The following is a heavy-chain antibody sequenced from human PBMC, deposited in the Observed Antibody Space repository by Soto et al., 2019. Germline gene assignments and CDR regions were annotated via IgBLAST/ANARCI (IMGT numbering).Heavy chain of an antibody. J-gene: IGHJ4*02. V-gene: IGHV3-30*18. Sequence: QAQLVESGGGVVQPGRSLRLSCAASGFTFSTYGMHWVRQAPGKGLEWVSVISNDGVIKHYADSVKGRFTISRDNSNNSIYLQMSSLRPEDTAVYYCAKVSGAARPDFDFWGQGTLVTVSS. CDR2: ISNDGVIK. CDR3: AKVSGAARPDFDF. D-gene: IGHD6-6*01. CDR1: GFTFSTYG.